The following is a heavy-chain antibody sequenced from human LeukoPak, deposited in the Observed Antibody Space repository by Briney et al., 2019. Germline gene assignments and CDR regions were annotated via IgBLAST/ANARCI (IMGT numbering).Heavy chain of an antibody. V-gene: IGHV1-18*01. Sequence: GASVKVSFKASGYTFSDYSITWVRQAPGQGREWMGWISPYNADTNYAQNFQGRVTMTTDTSTSTAYMELRSLRSDDTAVYYCARNDWYVGNWFDPWGQGTLVSVSS. CDR3: ARNDWYVGNWFDP. CDR2: ISPYNADT. J-gene: IGHJ5*02. D-gene: IGHD3-9*01. CDR1: GYTFSDYS.